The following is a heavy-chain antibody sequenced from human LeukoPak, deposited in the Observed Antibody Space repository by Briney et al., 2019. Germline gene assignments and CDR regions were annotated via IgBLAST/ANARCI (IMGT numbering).Heavy chain of an antibody. Sequence: SETLSLTCAVSGYSISSGYYWGWIRQPPGKGLEWIGTIYHNGNTYYNPSLKSRVTISVDTSKNQFSLKLSSVTAADTAVYYCARVRYNYGDSDYWGQGTLVSVSS. CDR3: ARVRYNYGDSDY. CDR2: IYHNGNT. D-gene: IGHD5-18*01. V-gene: IGHV4-38-2*01. J-gene: IGHJ4*02. CDR1: GYSISSGYY.